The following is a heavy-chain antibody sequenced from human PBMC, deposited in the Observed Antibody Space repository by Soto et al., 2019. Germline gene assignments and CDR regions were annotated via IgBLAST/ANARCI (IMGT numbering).Heavy chain of an antibody. CDR3: ASGYGSIDH. CDR2: MYHSGST. Sequence: TLSLPFTVSGGSISSGGYYWSWIRQHPGKGLEWIGYMYHSGSTYYNPSLKSRVTISVDTSKNEFSLKVSSVTAADTALYYCASGYGSIDHWGQGTLVTVSS. V-gene: IGHV4-31*03. J-gene: IGHJ4*02. CDR1: GGSISSGGYY. D-gene: IGHD2-2*03.